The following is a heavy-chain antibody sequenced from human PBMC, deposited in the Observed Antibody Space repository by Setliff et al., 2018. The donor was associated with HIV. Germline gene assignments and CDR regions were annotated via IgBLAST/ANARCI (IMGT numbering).Heavy chain of an antibody. CDR1: GGSISSSSYY. J-gene: IGHJ4*02. CDR2: IYYSGAT. D-gene: IGHD1-26*01. CDR3: ARHLRWELPYYFDY. V-gene: IGHV4-39*01. Sequence: SETLSLTCTVSGGSISSSSYYWGWIRQSPGKGLEWIGSIYYSGATYYNPSLKSRVTLSVDTSNNQFSLKLSSVTAADTAVYYCARHLRWELPYYFDYWGQGTLVTVSS.